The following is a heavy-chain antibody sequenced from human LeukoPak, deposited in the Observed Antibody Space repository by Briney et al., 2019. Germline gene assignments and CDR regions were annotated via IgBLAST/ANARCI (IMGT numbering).Heavy chain of an antibody. CDR1: GFIFDDYA. V-gene: IGHV3-9*01. D-gene: IGHD1-26*01. Sequence: GGSLRLSCAAAGFIFDDYAMHWVRHAPGKGLEWVSGISWNSGSIGYADSVKGRFTISRDNAKNSLYLQMNSLRAEDTALYYCAKAHSGSYLYYFDYWGQGTLVTVSS. CDR2: ISWNSGSI. CDR3: AKAHSGSYLYYFDY. J-gene: IGHJ4*02.